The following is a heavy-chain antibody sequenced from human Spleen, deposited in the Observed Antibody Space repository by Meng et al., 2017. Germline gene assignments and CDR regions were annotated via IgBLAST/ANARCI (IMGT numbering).Heavy chain of an antibody. CDR3: VAVAPGDFDY. CDR1: GYTFTSYA. Sequence: ASVKVSCKTSGYTFTSYAMNWVRQAPGQGLEWMGWINTNTGTPTYAQDFTGRFVFSLDTSVSTAYLQISSLKAEHTAVYYCVAVAPGDFDYWGQGTLVTVSS. CDR2: INTNTGTP. J-gene: IGHJ4*02. D-gene: IGHD6-19*01. V-gene: IGHV7-4-1*02.